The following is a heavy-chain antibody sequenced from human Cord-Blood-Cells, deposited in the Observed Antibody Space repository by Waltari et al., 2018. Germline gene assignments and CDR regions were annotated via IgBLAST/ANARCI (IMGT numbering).Heavy chain of an antibody. Sequence: QMQLVQSGPEVKKPGTSVKVSCKASVFTFTSSAVQWVRQARGQRLEWIGWIVVGSGNTNYAQKFQERVTITRDMSTSTAYMELSSLRSEDTAVDYCAAESDYILTGYYDYWGQGTLVTVSS. CDR1: VFTFTSSA. J-gene: IGHJ4*02. V-gene: IGHV1-58*01. D-gene: IGHD3-9*01. CDR3: AAESDYILTGYYDY. CDR2: IVVGSGNT.